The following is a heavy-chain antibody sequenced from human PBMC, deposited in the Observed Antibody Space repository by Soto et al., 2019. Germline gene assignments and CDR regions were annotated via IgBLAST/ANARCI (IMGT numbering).Heavy chain of an antibody. J-gene: IGHJ3*02. Sequence: SQTLSLTCAISGDSFSRNSAACNWIRQSPSRGLECMGRTYYRSNCYNDYAVSVKSRITINPDTSKNQFSLQLNSVTTEDTAVYYCATSGPWYHYAFDIWAQGTMVPVSS. CDR2: TYYRSNCYN. CDR3: ATSGPWYHYAFDI. V-gene: IGHV6-1*01. D-gene: IGHD1-1*01. CDR1: GDSFSRNSAA.